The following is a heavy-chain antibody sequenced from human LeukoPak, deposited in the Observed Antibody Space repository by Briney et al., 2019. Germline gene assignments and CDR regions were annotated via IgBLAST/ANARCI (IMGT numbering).Heavy chain of an antibody. J-gene: IGHJ5*02. V-gene: IGHV3-23*01. CDR2: ITESGAYT. CDR3: AKDFSGSWQFDP. Sequence: PGGSLRLSCAASGFTFSSYAMSWVRQAPGKGLEWASSITESGAYTYYADSVKGRFTISRDNSKNTLYLHMNSLKVEDTAVFYCAKDFSGSWQFDPWGQGTLATVSS. CDR1: GFTFSSYA. D-gene: IGHD6-13*01.